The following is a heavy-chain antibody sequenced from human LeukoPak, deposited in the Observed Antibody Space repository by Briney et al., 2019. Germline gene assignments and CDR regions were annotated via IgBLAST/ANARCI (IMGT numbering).Heavy chain of an antibody. Sequence: ASVKASCKASGYTFTSYYMHWVRQAPGQGLEWMGIINPNSGGTNYAQKFQGWVTMTRDTSISTAYMELSRLRSDDTAVYYCARELYTTVTSWMGYFDLWGRGTLVTVSS. D-gene: IGHD4-17*01. J-gene: IGHJ2*01. V-gene: IGHV1-2*04. CDR2: INPNSGGT. CDR3: ARELYTTVTSWMGYFDL. CDR1: GYTFTSYY.